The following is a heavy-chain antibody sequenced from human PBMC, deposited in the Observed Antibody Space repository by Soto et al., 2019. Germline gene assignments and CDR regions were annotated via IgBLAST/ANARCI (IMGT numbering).Heavy chain of an antibody. Sequence: SETLSLTCAVYGGSFSGYYWSWIRQPPGKGLEWIGEINHSGSTNYDPSLKSRVTISVDTSKNQFSLKLSSVTAADTAVYYCASYRSSWYGGFDYWGQGTLVTVSS. V-gene: IGHV4-34*01. D-gene: IGHD6-13*01. CDR2: INHSGST. J-gene: IGHJ4*02. CDR1: GGSFSGYY. CDR3: ASYRSSWYGGFDY.